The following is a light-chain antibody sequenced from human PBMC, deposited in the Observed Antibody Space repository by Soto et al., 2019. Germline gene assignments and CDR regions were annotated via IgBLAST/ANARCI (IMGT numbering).Light chain of an antibody. J-gene: IGKJ5*01. Sequence: IHTTQSPSSLTHSLGARHTVTCRASQSIAGYLSWYQQRPGKDNKFMIYSAYSLQRGVKSRFSGSGSGTDFSLTIKGMQPEDFAIYFCKKSFRVQINVGHGKRLEIK. CDR1: QSIAGY. V-gene: IGKV1-39*01. CDR2: SAY. CDR3: KKSFRVQIN.